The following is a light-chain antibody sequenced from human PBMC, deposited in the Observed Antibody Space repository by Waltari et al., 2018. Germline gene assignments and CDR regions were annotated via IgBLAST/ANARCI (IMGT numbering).Light chain of an antibody. CDR2: VNSDGSH. CDR3: QTWGTDIHVV. CDR1: SGHSSYT. V-gene: IGLV4-69*01. J-gene: IGLJ2*01. Sequence: QLVLTQSPSVSASLGASVKLTCTLSSGHSSYTIAWHQHQPGKGPRYLMKVNSDGSHSKGDGIPDRFSGSSSGAERYLTISSLQSEDEADYHCQTWGTDIHVVFGGGTKLTVL.